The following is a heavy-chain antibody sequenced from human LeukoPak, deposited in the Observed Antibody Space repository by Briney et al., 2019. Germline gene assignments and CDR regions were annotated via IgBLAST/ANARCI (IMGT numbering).Heavy chain of an antibody. J-gene: IGHJ6*04. D-gene: IGHD4-17*01. CDR2: IRSKANSYAT. V-gene: IGHV3-73*01. CDR3: TSMTTVTTRKEDV. CDR1: GFTFSGSA. Sequence: GGSLRLSCAASGFTFSGSAMHWVRQASGKGLEWVGRIRSKANSYATAYAASVKGWFTISRDDSKNTAYLQMNSLKTEDTAVYYCTSMTTVTTRKEDVWGKGTTVTVSS.